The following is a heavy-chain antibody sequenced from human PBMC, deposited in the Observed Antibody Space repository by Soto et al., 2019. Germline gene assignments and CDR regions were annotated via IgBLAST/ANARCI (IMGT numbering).Heavy chain of an antibody. CDR3: ARGYSSSSYRYGMDV. J-gene: IGHJ6*02. CDR1: GGTFSSYA. V-gene: IGHV1-69*12. Sequence: QVQLVQSGAEVQKPGSSVKVSCKASGGTFSSYAISWVRQAPGQGLGWMGGFIPSFGTANYAQKFQGRVTITAEESTSTAYRELSSLRSEDTAVYYCARGYSSSSYRYGMDVWGQGTTVTVSS. CDR2: FIPSFGTA. D-gene: IGHD6-13*01.